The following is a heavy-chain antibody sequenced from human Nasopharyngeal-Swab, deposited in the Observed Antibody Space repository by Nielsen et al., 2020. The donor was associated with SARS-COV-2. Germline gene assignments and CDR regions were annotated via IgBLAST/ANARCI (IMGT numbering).Heavy chain of an antibody. CDR1: GGSISSSSYY. J-gene: IGHJ4*02. CDR3: ARDLGDSSSDF. D-gene: IGHD6-6*01. CDR2: MFYNGKT. Sequence: SETLSLTCTVSGGSISSSSYYWGWIRQPPGKGLEWIGSIGNMFYNGKTFYNPSLKSRLTITVDTFRNQFSLKLTSVTAADTAFYYCARDLGDSSSDFWGQGTLVTVSS. V-gene: IGHV4-39*07.